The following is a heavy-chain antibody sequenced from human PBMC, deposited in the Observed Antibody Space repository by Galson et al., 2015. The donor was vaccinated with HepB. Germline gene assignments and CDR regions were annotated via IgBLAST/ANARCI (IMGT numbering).Heavy chain of an antibody. CDR2: IHSGGTT. D-gene: IGHD6-13*01. CDR3: VRGPYSSTWYGYFDY. J-gene: IGHJ4*02. CDR1: GFSVSSNY. Sequence: SLRLSCAVSGFSVSSNYMNWVRQAPGKGLEWVSVIHSGGTTFYADSVKGRFTISRDNSKNTLYLQMNSLRAEDTAVYYCVRGPYSSTWYGYFDYWGQGTLVSVSS. V-gene: IGHV3-66*01.